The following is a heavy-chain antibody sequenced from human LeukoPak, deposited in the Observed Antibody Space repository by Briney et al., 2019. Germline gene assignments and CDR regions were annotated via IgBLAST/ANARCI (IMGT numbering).Heavy chain of an antibody. CDR2: FDPEDGET. CDR3: ATDRLIAVAGTPPLDY. Sequence: ASVKVSCKVSGYTLTELSMHWVRQAPGKGLEWMGGFDPEDGETIYAQKFQGRVTMTEDTSTDTAYMELSSLRSEDTAVYYCATDRLIAVAGTPPLDYWGQGTLVTVSS. D-gene: IGHD6-19*01. J-gene: IGHJ4*02. CDR1: GYTLTELS. V-gene: IGHV1-24*01.